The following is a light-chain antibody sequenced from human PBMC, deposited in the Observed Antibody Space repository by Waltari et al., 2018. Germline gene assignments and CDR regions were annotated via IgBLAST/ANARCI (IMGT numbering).Light chain of an antibody. CDR1: SSDVGGYNY. J-gene: IGLJ2*01. V-gene: IGLV2-14*03. CDR2: DVN. CDR3: SSYASTSTLV. Sequence: QSVLTQPASVSGSPGQSITISCTGTSSDVGGYNYVSWYQQHPGKAPKLMIYDVNNRPSGVSNRFSGSKSGNTASLIISGLQAEDEADYYCSSYASTSTLVFGGGTKLTVL.